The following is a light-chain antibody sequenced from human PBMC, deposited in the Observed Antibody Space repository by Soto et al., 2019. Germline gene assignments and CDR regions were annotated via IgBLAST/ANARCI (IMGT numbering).Light chain of an antibody. CDR2: EVS. Sequence: QSVLTQPASVSGSPGQSITISCTGTSSDIGAYNYVSWYQQHPGKAPKLMIYEVSYWPSGVSNRFSGSKSGNTASLTISGLQAEDEADYYCSSYADGSIYFFGTGTKVTVL. V-gene: IGLV2-14*01. CDR3: SSYADGSIYF. CDR1: SSDIGAYNY. J-gene: IGLJ1*01.